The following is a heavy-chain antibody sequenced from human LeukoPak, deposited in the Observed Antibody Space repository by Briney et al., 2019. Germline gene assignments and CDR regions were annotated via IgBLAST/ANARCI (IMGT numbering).Heavy chain of an antibody. D-gene: IGHD2-21*01. V-gene: IGHV1-8*01. CDR2: MNPNSGNT. J-gene: IGHJ5*02. CDR1: GYTFTSYD. CDR3: ASSIPGEGWFDP. Sequence: ASVKVSCKASGYTFTSYDINWVRQATGQGLEWMGWMNPNSGNTGYAQKFQGRVTMTRNTSISTAYMELSSLRSEDTAVYYCASSIPGEGWFDPWGQGTLVTVSS.